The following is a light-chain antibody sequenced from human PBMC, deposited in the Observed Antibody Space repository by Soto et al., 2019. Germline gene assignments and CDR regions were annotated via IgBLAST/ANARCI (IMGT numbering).Light chain of an antibody. CDR3: SSYTSSSTYV. V-gene: IGLV2-14*01. CDR1: SSDVGGYNY. CDR2: EVS. Sequence: QSALPHPASVSWSPGHAITISCTGTSSDVGGYNYVSWYQQHPGKAPKLMIYEVSNRPSGVSNRFSGSKSGNTASLTISGLQAEDEADYYCSSYTSSSTYVFGTGTKVTAL. J-gene: IGLJ1*01.